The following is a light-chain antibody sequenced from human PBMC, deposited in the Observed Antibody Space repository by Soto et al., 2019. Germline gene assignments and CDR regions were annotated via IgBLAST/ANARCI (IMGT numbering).Light chain of an antibody. V-gene: IGKV1-5*01. J-gene: IGKJ1*01. Sequence: DIQLTQSPSSLSASVGDRVTITCRASESVTIWLAWYQQKPGKAPRLLIYDASTLEGGVPSRFSASGSGTEFTLTISSLQPDDFETYYCEQYDSRSPWTFGQGTKIEIK. CDR3: EQYDSRSPWT. CDR2: DAS. CDR1: ESVTIW.